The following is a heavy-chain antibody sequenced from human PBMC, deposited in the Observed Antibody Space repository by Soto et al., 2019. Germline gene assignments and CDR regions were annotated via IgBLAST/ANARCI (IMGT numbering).Heavy chain of an antibody. V-gene: IGHV4-34*01. J-gene: IGHJ5*02. Sequence: SETLSLTCAVYGGSFSGYYWSWISQPPGKGLEWIGEINHSGSTNYNPSLKSRVTISVDTSKNQFSLKLSSVTAADTAVYYCARGLSGEQQLVRFEGNWFDPWGQGTLVTVSS. CDR3: ARGLSGEQQLVRFEGNWFDP. CDR2: INHSGST. D-gene: IGHD6-13*01. CDR1: GGSFSGYY.